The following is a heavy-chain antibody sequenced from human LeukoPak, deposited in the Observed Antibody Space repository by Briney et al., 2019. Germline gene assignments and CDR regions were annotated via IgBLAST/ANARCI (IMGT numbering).Heavy chain of an antibody. Sequence: GGSLRLSCAASGFTFSSYAMSWVRQAPGKGLEWVANINRGGSVKYYVDSVKGRFTISRDDAKSSLYVQMNSLRDEDTAVYYCARFGYSGWNLEYWGQGTLVTVSS. CDR2: INRGGSVK. D-gene: IGHD5-12*01. CDR3: ARFGYSGWNLEY. V-gene: IGHV3-7*01. CDR1: GFTFSSYA. J-gene: IGHJ4*02.